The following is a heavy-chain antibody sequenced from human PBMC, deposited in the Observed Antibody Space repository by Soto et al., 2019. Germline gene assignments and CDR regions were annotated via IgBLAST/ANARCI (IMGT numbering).Heavy chain of an antibody. J-gene: IGHJ5*02. CDR1: GGSISSSTYY. D-gene: IGHD2-15*01. CDR2: IYYSGST. CDR3: ARHLGLLSASHMAGGVVVPATPWFDP. Sequence: SETLSLTCTVSGGSISSSTYYWGWIRQPPGKGLEWIGSIYYSGSTYYNPSLKSRVTVSVDTSKKQFSLKLRSVTAADTAVYYCARHLGLLSASHMAGGVVVPATPWFDPWGQGTLVTVSS. V-gene: IGHV4-39*01.